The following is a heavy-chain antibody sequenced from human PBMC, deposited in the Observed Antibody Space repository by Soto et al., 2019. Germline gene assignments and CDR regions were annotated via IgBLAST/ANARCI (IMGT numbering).Heavy chain of an antibody. D-gene: IGHD1-1*01. CDR2: MNPSTGNS. CDR1: GYTFTSYD. CDR3: ARRAETNGWNGFGADKYYFDF. Sequence: QVQLVQSGAEVRKPGASVKVSCEASGYTFTSYDIYWVRQATGQGLEWMGWMNPSTGNSGDAQKFQGRVTMTSDTSISTAHMELSSLRSEDTAVYYCARRAETNGWNGFGADKYYFDFWGQGTLVTVSS. V-gene: IGHV1-8*01. J-gene: IGHJ4*02.